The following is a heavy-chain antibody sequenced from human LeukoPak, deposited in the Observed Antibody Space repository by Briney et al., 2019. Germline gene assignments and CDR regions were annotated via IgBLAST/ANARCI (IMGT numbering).Heavy chain of an antibody. CDR1: GGIISSGSDY. Sequence: PSETLSLTCIVSGGIISSGSDYWGWIRQPPGKGLEWIGSIYYSGSTYYNPSLKSRVTISVHTSKNQFSLNLGSVTAADTAVYYCARHDLGEYSYVWYFFHLWGQNPGDR. CDR3: ARHDLGEYSYVWYFFHL. CDR2: IYYSGST. V-gene: IGHV4-39*01. J-gene: IGHJ4*01. D-gene: IGHD3-10*01.